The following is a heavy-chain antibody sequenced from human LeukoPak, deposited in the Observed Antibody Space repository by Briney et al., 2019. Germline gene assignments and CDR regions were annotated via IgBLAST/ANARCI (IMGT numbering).Heavy chain of an antibody. J-gene: IGHJ3*02. CDR1: GGSISSYY. CDR2: ISGSGGST. V-gene: IGHV3-23*01. CDR3: AKDPPYYYDSRTEAFDI. Sequence: PSETLSLTCTVSGGSISSYYWSWIRQAPGKGLEWVSAISGSGGSTYYADSVKGRFTISRDNSKNTLYLQMNSLRAEDTAVYYCAKDPPYYYDSRTEAFDIWGQGTMVTVSS. D-gene: IGHD3-22*01.